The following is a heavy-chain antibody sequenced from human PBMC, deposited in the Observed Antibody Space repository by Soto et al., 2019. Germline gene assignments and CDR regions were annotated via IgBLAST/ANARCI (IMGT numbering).Heavy chain of an antibody. CDR1: GFTCSSYA. J-gene: IGHJ4*02. Sequence: EVQLLESGGGLVQPGGSLRLSCAASGFTCSSYAMNWVRQAPGKGLEWVSVISGSGGSTYYADSVKGRFTISRDNSKNTLYLQMNSLSAEDTAVYYCASRSSGWYFDYWGQGTLVTVSS. CDR2: ISGSGGST. D-gene: IGHD6-19*01. V-gene: IGHV3-23*01. CDR3: ASRSSGWYFDY.